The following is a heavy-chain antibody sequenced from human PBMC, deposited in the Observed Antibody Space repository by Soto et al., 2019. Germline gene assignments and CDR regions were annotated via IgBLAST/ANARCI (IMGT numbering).Heavy chain of an antibody. Sequence: GGSLRLSCAASGFTFSSDGMHWVRQSPGKGLEWVAVISYDGSYQYYVDSVKGRFTISRDNSKNSLYLQMNSLRAEDTAVYYCAKDEISKTIRGDAFNFWGQGTMVTVSS. J-gene: IGHJ3*01. CDR1: GFTFSSDG. V-gene: IGHV3-30*18. CDR3: AKDEISKTIRGDAFNF. D-gene: IGHD1-7*01. CDR2: ISYDGSYQ.